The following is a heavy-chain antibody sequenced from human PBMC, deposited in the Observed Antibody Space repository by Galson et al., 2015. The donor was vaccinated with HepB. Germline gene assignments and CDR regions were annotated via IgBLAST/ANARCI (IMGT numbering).Heavy chain of an antibody. D-gene: IGHD3-10*01. CDR1: GFTFNTYW. J-gene: IGHJ4*02. Sequence: SLRLSCAASGFTFNTYWMTWIRQAPGKGLEWVANMKADGSERHYVDSVRGRFTISRDNAKNSLYLQMNSLRAEDTAVYYCARDRGGVYDYWGQGTLVTVSS. V-gene: IGHV3-7*03. CDR2: MKADGSER. CDR3: ARDRGGVYDY.